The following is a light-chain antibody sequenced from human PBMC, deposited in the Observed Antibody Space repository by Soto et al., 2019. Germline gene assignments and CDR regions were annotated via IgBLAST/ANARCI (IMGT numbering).Light chain of an antibody. Sequence: DIQMTQSPSSLAASVGDRVTISCRASQGISNYLAWYEQKPGRVPKLLIYAASTLQSGVSSRFTGSGSGTYFTLTISSTQPEDVATYYCQKYNWPPFTFGPGTKVDLK. J-gene: IGKJ3*01. CDR3: QKYNWPPFT. V-gene: IGKV1-27*01. CDR1: QGISNY. CDR2: AAS.